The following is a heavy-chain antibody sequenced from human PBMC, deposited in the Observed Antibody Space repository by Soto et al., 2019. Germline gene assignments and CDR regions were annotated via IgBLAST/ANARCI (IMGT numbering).Heavy chain of an antibody. Sequence: QVQLVESGGGVVQPGRSLTLSCADSGFTFSTYAMNWVRQAPGKGLEWVAAISNDGRSKYYVDSVKGRFTISRDNSKRTLYVQMNSLRPDDTAVYYCALHQWTTPTTRPDGMGGSGPGTTVTVSS. CDR2: ISNDGRSK. CDR3: ALHQWTTPTTRPDGMGG. J-gene: IGHJ6*02. V-gene: IGHV3-30*14. CDR1: GFTFSTYA. D-gene: IGHD4-17*01.